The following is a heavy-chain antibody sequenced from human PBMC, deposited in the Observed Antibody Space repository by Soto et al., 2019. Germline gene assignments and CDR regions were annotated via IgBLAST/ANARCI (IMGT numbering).Heavy chain of an antibody. D-gene: IGHD6-13*01. J-gene: IGHJ5*02. CDR2: TYYRSKWYN. CDR1: GDSVSSNSAA. Sequence: PSQTLSLTCAISGDSVSSNSAAWNWIRQSPSRGLEWLGRTYYRSKWYNDYAVSVKSRITINPDTSKNQFSLQLNSVTPEDTAVYYCARDLIMPVGQQLAQHNWFDPWGQGTLVTVSS. CDR3: ARDLIMPVGQQLAQHNWFDP. V-gene: IGHV6-1*01.